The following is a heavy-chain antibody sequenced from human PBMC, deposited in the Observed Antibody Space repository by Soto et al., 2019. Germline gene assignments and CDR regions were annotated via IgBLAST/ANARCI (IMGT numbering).Heavy chain of an antibody. J-gene: IGHJ4*02. V-gene: IGHV4-30-4*01. CDR3: ARVNGWKNMTTVTTIDY. Sequence: SETLSLTCTVSGGSISSGDYYWSWIRQPPGKGLEWIGYIYYSGSTYYNPSLKSRVTISVDTSKNQFSLKLSSVTAADTAVYYCARVNGWKNMTTVTTIDYWGQGTLVTVSS. D-gene: IGHD4-4*01. CDR2: IYYSGST. CDR1: GGSISSGDYY.